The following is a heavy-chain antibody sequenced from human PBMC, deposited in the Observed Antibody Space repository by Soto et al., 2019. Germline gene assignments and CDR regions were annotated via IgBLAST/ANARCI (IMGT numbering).Heavy chain of an antibody. CDR2: INHSGST. J-gene: IGHJ5*02. V-gene: IGHV4-34*01. D-gene: IGHD6-6*01. CDR3: ARGDRSSSNWFDP. Sequence: QVQLQQWGAGLLKPSETLSLTCAVYGGSFSGYYWSWIRQPPGKGLEWIGEINHSGSTNYNPSLKSRVTISVDTSKNQFSLKLSSVTAADTAVYYCARGDRSSSNWFDPWGQGTLVTVSS. CDR1: GGSFSGYY.